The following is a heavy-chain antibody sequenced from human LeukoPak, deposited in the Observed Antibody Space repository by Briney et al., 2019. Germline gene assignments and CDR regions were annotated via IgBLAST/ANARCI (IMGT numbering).Heavy chain of an antibody. V-gene: IGHV3-30*18. CDR3: AKDGNVYCSGGSCYFDY. J-gene: IGHJ4*02. Sequence: PGRSLRLSCAASGFTFSSYGMHWVRQAPGKGLEWVAVIAYDGSNKYYADSVKGRFTISRDNSKNTLYLQMNRLRAEDTAVYYCAKDGNVYCSGGSCYFDYWGQGTLVTVSS. D-gene: IGHD2-15*01. CDR1: GFTFSSYG. CDR2: IAYDGSNK.